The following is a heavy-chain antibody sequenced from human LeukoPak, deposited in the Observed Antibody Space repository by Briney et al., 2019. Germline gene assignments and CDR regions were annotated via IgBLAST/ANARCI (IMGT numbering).Heavy chain of an antibody. V-gene: IGHV3-30*04. D-gene: IGHD6-19*01. CDR2: ISYDGSNK. Sequence: GRSLRLSCAASGFTFSSYAMHWVRQAPGKGLEWVAVISYDGSNKYYADSVKGRFTISRGNSKNTLYLQMNSLRAEDTAVYYCARDPLAGGWYDYWGQGTLVTVSS. CDR3: ARDPLAGGWYDY. J-gene: IGHJ4*02. CDR1: GFTFSSYA.